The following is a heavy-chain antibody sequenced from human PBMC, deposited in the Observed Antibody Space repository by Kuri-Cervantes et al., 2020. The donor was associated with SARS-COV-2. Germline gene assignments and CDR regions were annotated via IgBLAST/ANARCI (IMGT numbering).Heavy chain of an antibody. CDR3: ASHRSNYDRSFDY. J-gene: IGHJ4*02. D-gene: IGHD4-11*01. Sequence: GGSLRLSCAASGFTFSSYSMHWVRQAPGKGLVWVSRINSDGSTTNYADSVKGRFTISRDNAKNTLYLQMNSLRAEDTAVYYCASHRSNYDRSFDYWGQGTLVTVSS. V-gene: IGHV3-74*01. CDR2: INSDGSTT. CDR1: GFTFSSYS.